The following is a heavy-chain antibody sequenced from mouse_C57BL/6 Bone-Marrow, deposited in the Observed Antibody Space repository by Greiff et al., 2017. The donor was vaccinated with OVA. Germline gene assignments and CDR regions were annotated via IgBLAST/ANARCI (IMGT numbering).Heavy chain of an antibody. CDR3: ARGCGGFAY. CDR1: GFSLTSYG. J-gene: IGHJ3*01. CDR2: IWSGGST. V-gene: IGHV2-2*01. Sequence: QVQLQQSGPGLVQPSQSLSITCTVSGFSLTSYGVHWVRQSPGKGLEWLGVIWSGGSTDYNAAFISRLSISKDNSKCQVFFKMNSLQADDTAIYYCARGCGGFAYWGQGTLVTVSA.